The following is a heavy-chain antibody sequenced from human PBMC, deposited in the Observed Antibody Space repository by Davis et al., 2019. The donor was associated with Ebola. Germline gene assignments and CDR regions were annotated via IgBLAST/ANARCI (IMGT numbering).Heavy chain of an antibody. D-gene: IGHD4-17*01. V-gene: IGHV3-23*01. CDR2: ISGSGGST. CDR3: ARDPGDGDYVSGYWFDP. CDR1: GFNFRPYA. Sequence: GESLKISCVISGFNFRPYAMHWVRQAPGKGLEWVSAISGSGGSTYYADSVKGRFTISRDNSKNTLYLQMNSLRAEDTAVYYCARDPGDGDYVSGYWFDPWGQGTLVTVSS. J-gene: IGHJ5*02.